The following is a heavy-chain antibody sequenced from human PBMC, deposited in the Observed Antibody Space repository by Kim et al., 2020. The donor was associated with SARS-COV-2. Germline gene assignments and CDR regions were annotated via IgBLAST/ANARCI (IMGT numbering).Heavy chain of an antibody. CDR1: GYTFTSYA. Sequence: ASVKVSCKASGYTFTSYAMHWVRQAPGQRLEWMGWINAGNGNTKYSQKFQGRVTITRDTSASTAYMELSSLRSEDTAVYYCARVYSSGWYPFDYWGQGTLVTVSS. V-gene: IGHV1-3*01. CDR2: INAGNGNT. D-gene: IGHD6-19*01. CDR3: ARVYSSGWYPFDY. J-gene: IGHJ4*02.